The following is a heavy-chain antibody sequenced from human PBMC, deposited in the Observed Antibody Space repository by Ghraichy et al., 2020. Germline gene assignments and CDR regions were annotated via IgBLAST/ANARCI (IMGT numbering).Heavy chain of an antibody. CDR3: ARVRGEPAAIQPPLDY. CDR1: GYTFTTYG. CDR2: ISAYNGNT. V-gene: IGHV1-18*01. Sequence: ASVKVSCRASGYTFTTYGITWVRQAPGQGLEWMGWISAYNGNTNYAQKLQGRVSMTRDTSTSTAYMELRSLRSDDTAVYYCARVRGEPAAIQPPLDYWGQGTLGTVSS. J-gene: IGHJ4*02. D-gene: IGHD2-2*01.